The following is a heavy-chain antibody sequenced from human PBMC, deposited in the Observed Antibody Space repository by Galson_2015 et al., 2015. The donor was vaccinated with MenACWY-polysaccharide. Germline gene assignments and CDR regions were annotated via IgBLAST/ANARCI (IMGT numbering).Heavy chain of an antibody. D-gene: IGHD6-13*01. CDR3: AKDGSGSWPPPNYFDS. V-gene: IGHV3-23*01. J-gene: IGHJ4*02. Sequence: SLRLSCAASGFTFINYAMTWVRQAPGQGLEWVSSISGADGSTYHSDSVKGQFTISRDNSKSTVLLQMNSLRVEDTAVYFCAKDGSGSWPPPNYFDSWGQGSLVIVSS. CDR2: ISGADGST. CDR1: GFTFINYA.